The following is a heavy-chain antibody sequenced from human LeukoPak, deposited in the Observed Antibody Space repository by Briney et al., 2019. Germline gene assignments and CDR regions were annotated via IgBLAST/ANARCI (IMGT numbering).Heavy chain of an antibody. CDR3: AKDLGITMVRGVMWAFDY. V-gene: IGHV3-11*04. D-gene: IGHD3-10*01. CDR2: ISSSGSNI. Sequence: PGGSLRLSCAASGFTFSDYYMSWIRQAPGKGLEWVSYISSSGSNIYYADSVKGRFTISRDNGKNSLYLQMNSLRAEDTAVYFCAKDLGITMVRGVMWAFDYWGQGTLVTVSS. J-gene: IGHJ4*02. CDR1: GFTFSDYY.